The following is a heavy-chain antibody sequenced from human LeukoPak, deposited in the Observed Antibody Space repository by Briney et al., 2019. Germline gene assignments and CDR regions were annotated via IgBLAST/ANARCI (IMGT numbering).Heavy chain of an antibody. Sequence: PGGSLRLSCAASGFTFSSYWMSWVRQAPGKGLEWVANIKQDGSEKYYVDSVKGRFTISRDNAKNSLYLQMNSLRAEDTAVYYCARVPYYYDSSGYYYYFDYWGQGTLVTVSS. D-gene: IGHD3-22*01. CDR1: GFTFSSYW. V-gene: IGHV3-7*01. J-gene: IGHJ4*02. CDR2: IKQDGSEK. CDR3: ARVPYYYDSSGYYYYFDY.